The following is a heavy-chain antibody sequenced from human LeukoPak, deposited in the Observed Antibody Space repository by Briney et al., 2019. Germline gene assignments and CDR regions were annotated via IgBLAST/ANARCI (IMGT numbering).Heavy chain of an antibody. Sequence: PGGSLRLSCAASGFTFSSYWMSWVRQAPGKGLEWVANIKQDGSEKYYVDSVKGRFTISRDNAKNSLYLQMNSLRAEDTAVYYCARDNARYCSSTSCQSRAFDIWGQGTMVTVSS. CDR2: IKQDGSEK. J-gene: IGHJ3*02. V-gene: IGHV3-7*01. CDR1: GFTFSSYW. D-gene: IGHD2-2*01. CDR3: ARDNARYCSSTSCQSRAFDI.